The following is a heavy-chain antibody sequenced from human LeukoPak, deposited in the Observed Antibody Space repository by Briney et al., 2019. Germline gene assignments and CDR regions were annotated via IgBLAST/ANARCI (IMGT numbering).Heavy chain of an antibody. D-gene: IGHD3-10*01. CDR1: GFTFSSYA. V-gene: IGHV3-23*01. Sequence: GGSLRLSCAASGFTFSSYAMSWVRQAPGKGLEWVSAISGSGGSTYYADSVKGRFTISRDNSKNTLYLQMNSLRAEDTAVYYCAKDPPYYYGSGRKYYGMDVWGQGTTVTVSS. CDR2: ISGSGGST. CDR3: AKDPPYYYGSGRKYYGMDV. J-gene: IGHJ6*02.